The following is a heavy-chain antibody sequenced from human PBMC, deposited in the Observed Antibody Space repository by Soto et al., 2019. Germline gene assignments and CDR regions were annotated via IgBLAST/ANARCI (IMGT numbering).Heavy chain of an antibody. Sequence: EVQLVESGGGLVHPGGSLRLSCAASGFTFSNYAMGWVRQAPGKGLEWVSGISGRGEGTDYADSVKGRFTSSRDTSKITLHLQMNSRRAEDTALYYCAKFGGYDASGIFDTWGLGTQVTVSS. D-gene: IGHD3-22*01. CDR2: ISGRGEGT. CDR3: AKFGGYDASGIFDT. V-gene: IGHV3-23*04. J-gene: IGHJ4*02. CDR1: GFTFSNYA.